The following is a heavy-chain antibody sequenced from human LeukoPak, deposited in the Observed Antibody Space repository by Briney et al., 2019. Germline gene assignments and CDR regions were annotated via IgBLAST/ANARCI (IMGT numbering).Heavy chain of an antibody. J-gene: IGHJ5*02. CDR3: ARKSFRDYYGSGSSGNWFDP. CDR2: ISGSGDKT. V-gene: IGHV3-23*01. Sequence: PGRSLRLSCAASGFTFDNSAMSWVRQAPGKGLEWVSAISGSGDKTYYADSVKGRFTISRDNAKNSLYLQMNSLRAEDTALYYCARKSFRDYYGSGSSGNWFDPWGQGTLVTVSS. D-gene: IGHD3-10*01. CDR1: GFTFDNSA.